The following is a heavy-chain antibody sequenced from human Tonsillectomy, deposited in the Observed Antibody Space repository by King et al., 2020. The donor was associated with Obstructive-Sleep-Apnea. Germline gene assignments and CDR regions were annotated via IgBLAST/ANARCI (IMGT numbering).Heavy chain of an antibody. CDR2: ISGTTTCS. CDR3: ARHEYSSSEGFFDH. J-gene: IGHJ4*02. CDR1: GFTFSDYY. V-gene: IGHV3-11*06. D-gene: IGHD6-6*01. Sequence: VQLVESGGGLVKPGGSLRLSCAASGFTFSDYYMSWIRQTPGKGLEWVSKISGTTTCSDYADSVEGRFTISRDNAKNSLYLQLNSLRAEDTAVYYCARHEYSSSEGFFDHWGQRSLVTVS.